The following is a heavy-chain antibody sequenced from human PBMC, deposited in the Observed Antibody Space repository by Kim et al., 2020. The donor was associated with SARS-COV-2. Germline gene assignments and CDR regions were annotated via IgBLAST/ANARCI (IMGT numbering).Heavy chain of an antibody. Sequence: SETLSLTCTVSGGSISSSSYYWGWIRQPPGKGLEWIGSIYYSGSTYYNPSLKSRVTISVDTSKNQFSLKLSSVTAADTAVYYCARPSSSWYGGDYWGQGTLVTVSS. D-gene: IGHD6-13*01. J-gene: IGHJ4*02. V-gene: IGHV4-39*01. CDR2: IYYSGST. CDR1: GGSISSSSYY. CDR3: ARPSSSWYGGDY.